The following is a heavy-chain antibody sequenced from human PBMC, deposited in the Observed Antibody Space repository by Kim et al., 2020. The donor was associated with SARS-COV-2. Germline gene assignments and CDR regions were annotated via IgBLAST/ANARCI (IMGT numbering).Heavy chain of an antibody. D-gene: IGHD4-17*01. CDR2: ISAYGETK. V-gene: IGHV3-43*02. J-gene: IGHJ4*02. CDR3: VRAAGWLTSY. Sequence: GGSLRLSCAGSGFTFDHSAMHWVRQAPGKGLEWVSLISAYGETKYYADSVKGRFTISIDNSKNSVYLQMNSLRAEDTAFYYCVRAAGWLTSYWGQGTLVTVSA. CDR1: GFTFDHSA.